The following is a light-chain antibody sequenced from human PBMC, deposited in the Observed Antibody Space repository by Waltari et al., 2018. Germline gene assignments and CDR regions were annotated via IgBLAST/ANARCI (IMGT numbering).Light chain of an antibody. CDR2: EVS. Sequence: QSALTQPASVSGSPGQSTTISCTGTSSDVGSSNLVSWYQQHRGKAPNLMIYEVSKRPSGVSNRCSGSKSGNTASLTISGLQAEDEADYYCCSYTAGSTWVFGGGTKLTVL. CDR3: CSYTAGSTWV. CDR1: SSDVGSSNL. J-gene: IGLJ3*02. V-gene: IGLV2-23*02.